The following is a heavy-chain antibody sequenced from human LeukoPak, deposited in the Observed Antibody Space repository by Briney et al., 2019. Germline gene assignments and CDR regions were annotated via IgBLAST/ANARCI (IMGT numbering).Heavy chain of an antibody. J-gene: IGHJ3*02. CDR1: GFTFDDYA. V-gene: IGHV3-74*01. CDR2: INSDGSST. CDR3: ARERGLWFGEGDSAFDI. Sequence: GGSLRLSCAASGFTFDDYAMHWVRQAPGKGLEWVSRINSDGSSTTYADSVKGRFTISRDNAKNTLYLQMNSLRAEDTAVYYCARERGLWFGEGDSAFDIWGQGTMVTVSS. D-gene: IGHD3-10*01.